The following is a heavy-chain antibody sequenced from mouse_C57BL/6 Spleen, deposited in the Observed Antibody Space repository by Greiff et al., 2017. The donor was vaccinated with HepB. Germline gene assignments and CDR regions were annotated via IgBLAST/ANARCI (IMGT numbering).Heavy chain of an antibody. Sequence: QVQLQQSGPELVKPGASVKISCKASGYAFSSSWMNWVKQRPGKGLEWIGRIYPGDGDTNYKGKFKGKATLTADKSSSTAYMQLSSLTSEDSAVYCCARGDSNYYFDYWGQGTTLTVSS. CDR3: ARGDSNYYFDY. V-gene: IGHV1-82*01. CDR2: IYPGDGDT. D-gene: IGHD2-5*01. CDR1: GYAFSSSW. J-gene: IGHJ2*01.